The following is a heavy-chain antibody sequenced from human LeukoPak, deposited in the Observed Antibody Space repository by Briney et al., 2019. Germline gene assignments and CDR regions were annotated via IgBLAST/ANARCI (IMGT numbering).Heavy chain of an antibody. Sequence: PGGSLRLSCAASGFTFSSYAMHWVRQAPGKGLQWVSSISGSGGSTYYADSVKGRFTIPRDTSKNTLYLQMYILRVEDTAVYYCARDQWAGSNLISDYWGQGTLVTVSS. V-gene: IGHV3-23*01. D-gene: IGHD5-24*01. J-gene: IGHJ4*02. CDR3: ARDQWAGSNLISDY. CDR1: GFTFSSYA. CDR2: ISGSGGST.